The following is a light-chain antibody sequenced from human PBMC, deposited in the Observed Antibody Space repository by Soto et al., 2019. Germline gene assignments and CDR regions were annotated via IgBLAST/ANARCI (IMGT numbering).Light chain of an antibody. CDR1: QSLLHSNGYNY. J-gene: IGKJ4*01. CDR2: LGS. CDR3: MQALHTPLT. Sequence: DIVMTQSPLSLPVTPGEPASISCMSSQSLLHSNGYNYLDWYLQKPGQSPQLLIYLGSNRASGVPDRFSGSGSGTDVTLKISRVEAEDVGLYYCMQALHTPLTFGGGTKVEIK. V-gene: IGKV2-28*01.